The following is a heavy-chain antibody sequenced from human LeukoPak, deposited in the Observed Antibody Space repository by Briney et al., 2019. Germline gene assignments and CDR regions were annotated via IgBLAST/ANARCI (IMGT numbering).Heavy chain of an antibody. CDR1: GFTLNKYW. J-gene: IGHJ4*02. CDR3: TRIPADQTFFDF. Sequence: PGGSLRHSCAASGFTLNKYWMHWVRQAPGKGLVWVSRINIDGSSISYADSVRGRFTISRDNAKNTLYLQMNNLRAEDTAVYYCTRIPADQTFFDFWGQGTLVTVSS. CDR2: INIDGSSI. D-gene: IGHD2-2*01. V-gene: IGHV3-74*01.